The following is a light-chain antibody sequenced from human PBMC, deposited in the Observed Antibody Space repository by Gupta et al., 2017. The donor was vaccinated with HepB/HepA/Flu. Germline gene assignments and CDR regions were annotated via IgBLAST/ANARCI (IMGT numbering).Light chain of an antibody. CDR2: EVS. CDR3: SSYTITTTWV. J-gene: IGLJ3*02. V-gene: IGLV2-18*02. CDR1: ISDVGSYNR. Sequence: QSALPQPPSVSGTPGQSVTNSCTGTISDVGSYNRVSWYQQSPGTAPKLMIYEVSKRPSGVPARFSGSKSGNTAALTISGLQAEDEDDYYCSSYTITTTWVFGGGTKLTVL.